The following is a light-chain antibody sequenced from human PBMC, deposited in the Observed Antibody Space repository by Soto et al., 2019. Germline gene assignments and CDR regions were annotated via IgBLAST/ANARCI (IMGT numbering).Light chain of an antibody. CDR1: DIRTRS. Sequence: SYELTQPPSXXXXXGQTATITCGGDDIRTRSVHWYQQKPGQAPVLVVYDDSDSVIPERFSGSNSGNTATLTIGRAEAGDEADYYCQVWDFVTDHAVFGGGTKLTVL. J-gene: IGLJ2*01. CDR2: DDS. V-gene: IGLV3-21*02. CDR3: QVWDFVTDHAV.